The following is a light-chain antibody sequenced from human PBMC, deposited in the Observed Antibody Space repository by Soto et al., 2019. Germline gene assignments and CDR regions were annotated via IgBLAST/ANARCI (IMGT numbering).Light chain of an antibody. J-gene: IGKJ2*01. CDR1: QSISTY. Sequence: EIVLTQSPATLSLSPGERATLSCRASQSISTYLAWYQQKPGQAPRLLIFDASNRATGIPGRFSGSGSGTAFTLVISSLEPEDFAVYYCQQRSDWPRTFGQGTKLEIK. CDR2: DAS. V-gene: IGKV3-11*01. CDR3: QQRSDWPRT.